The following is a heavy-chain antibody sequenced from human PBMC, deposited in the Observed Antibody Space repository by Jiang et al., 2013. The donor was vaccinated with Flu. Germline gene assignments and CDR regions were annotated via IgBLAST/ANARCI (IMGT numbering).Heavy chain of an antibody. D-gene: IGHD4-23*01. V-gene: IGHV4-30-2*01. Sequence: GSGLVKPSQTLSLTCAVSGGSISSGGYSWSWIRQPPGKGLEWIGYIYHSGSTYYNPSLKSRVTISVDRSKNQFSLKLSSVTAADTAVYYCARGDGGNSVIWFDPVGPGNPGHRLL. CDR2: IYHSGST. CDR3: ARGDGGNSVIWFDP. J-gene: IGHJ5*02. CDR1: GGSISSGGYS.